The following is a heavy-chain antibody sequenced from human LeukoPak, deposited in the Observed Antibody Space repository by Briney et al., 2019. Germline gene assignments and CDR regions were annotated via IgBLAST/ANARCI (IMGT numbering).Heavy chain of an antibody. CDR1: GYGFTSYW. D-gene: IGHD1-1*01. CDR3: ARPVGSWNDAWFDP. CDR2: IDPSDSYT. V-gene: IGHV5-10-1*01. Sequence: TGESLKISCKGSGYGFTSYWISWVRQMPGKGLEWMGRIDPSDSYTNYSPSFQGHVTISADKSISTAYLQWSSLKASDTAMYYCARPVGSWNDAWFDPWGQGTLVTVSS. J-gene: IGHJ5*02.